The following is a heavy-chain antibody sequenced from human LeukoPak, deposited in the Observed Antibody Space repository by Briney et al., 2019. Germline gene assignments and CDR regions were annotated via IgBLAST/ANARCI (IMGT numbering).Heavy chain of an antibody. CDR3: AREGSTRDYYYYYMDV. CDR1: GGSISSHY. D-gene: IGHD2-2*01. CDR2: IYYSGST. J-gene: IGHJ6*03. V-gene: IGHV4-59*11. Sequence: SETLSLTCTVSGGSISSHYWSWIRQPPGKGLEWIGYIYYSGSTNYNPSLKSRVTISVDTSKNQFSLKLSSVTAADTAVYYCAREGSTRDYYYYYMDVWGKGTTVTVSS.